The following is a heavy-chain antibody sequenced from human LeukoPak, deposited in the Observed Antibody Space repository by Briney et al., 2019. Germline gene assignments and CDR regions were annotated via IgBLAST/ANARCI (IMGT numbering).Heavy chain of an antibody. D-gene: IGHD3-10*01. V-gene: IGHV1-2*02. J-gene: IGHJ4*02. CDR1: GYTFTGYY. CDR2: INPNSGGT. Sequence: ASVKVSCKASGYTFTGYYMHWVRQAPGQGVEWMGWINPNSGGTNYAQNFQGRVTMTRDTSISTAYRELSRLRSDDTAVYYCAKALWGDYFGYWGQGTLVTVSS. CDR3: AKALWGDYFGY.